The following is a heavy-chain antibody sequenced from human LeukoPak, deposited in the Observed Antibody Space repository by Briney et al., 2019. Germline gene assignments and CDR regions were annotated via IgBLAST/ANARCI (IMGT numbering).Heavy chain of an antibody. D-gene: IGHD3/OR15-3a*01. J-gene: IGHJ4*02. CDR2: IYYIGST. CDR3: ARWRTARTGFDY. Sequence: NPSETLSLTCTVSGGSISSYYWSWVRQPPGKGLEWIGCIYYIGSTNYNPSLKSRVTISVDTSKNQFSLKVISVTAADTAVYYCARWRTARTGFDYWGQGTLVTVSS. V-gene: IGHV4-59*08. CDR1: GGSISSYY.